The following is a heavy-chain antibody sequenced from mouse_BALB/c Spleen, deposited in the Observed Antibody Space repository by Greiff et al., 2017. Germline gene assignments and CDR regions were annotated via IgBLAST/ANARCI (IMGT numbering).Heavy chain of an antibody. CDR2: ISSGSSTI. D-gene: IGHD2-2*01. Sequence: EVQLQESGGGLVQPGGSRKLSCAASGFTFSSFGMHWVRQAPEKGLEWVAYISSGSSTIYYADTVKGRFTISRDNPKNTLFLQMTSLRSEDTAMYYCARGDGYAAWFAYWGQGTLVTVSA. J-gene: IGHJ3*01. CDR3: ARGDGYAAWFAY. V-gene: IGHV5-17*02. CDR1: GFTFSSFG.